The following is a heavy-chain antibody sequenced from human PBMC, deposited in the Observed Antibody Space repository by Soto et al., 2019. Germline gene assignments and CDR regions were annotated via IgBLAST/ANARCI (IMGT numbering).Heavy chain of an antibody. D-gene: IGHD3-9*01. CDR3: ARIPGRYYDWLLKDY. J-gene: IGHJ4*02. CDR2: IFSNDEK. CDR1: GFSLSNARMG. V-gene: IGHV2-26*01. Sequence: QVTLKESGPVLVKPTETLTLTCTVSGFSLSNARMGVSWIRQPPGKALEWLSHIFSNDEKSYSTSLNSRLTIXXEXAXXQVGRTMTNMDPVDTATYYCARIPGRYYDWLLKDYWGQGTLVTVSS.